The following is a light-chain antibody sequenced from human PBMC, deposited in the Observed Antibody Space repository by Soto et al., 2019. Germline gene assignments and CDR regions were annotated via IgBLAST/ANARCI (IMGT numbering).Light chain of an antibody. CDR2: WAS. V-gene: IGKV4-1*01. CDR1: QSVLYSSSNKNY. CDR3: QQYCISPLT. J-gene: IGKJ1*01. Sequence: DIVMTQSPDSLAVSLGERATINCRSSQSVLYSSSNKNYLAWYQQKPGQPPKLLIYWASTRESGVPDRFSGSGSGTDFTLTISSLQAEDVAVYYCQQYCISPLTVGQGTKVEIK.